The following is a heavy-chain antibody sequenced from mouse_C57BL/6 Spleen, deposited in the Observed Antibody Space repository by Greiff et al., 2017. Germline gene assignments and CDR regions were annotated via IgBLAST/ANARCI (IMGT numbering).Heavy chain of an antibody. CDR2: IYPSDSET. D-gene: IGHD2-4*01. CDR3: ARGGDYDVCDY. V-gene: IGHV1-61*01. J-gene: IGHJ2*01. CDR1: GYTFTSYW. Sequence: QVQLQQPGAELVRPGSSVKLSCKASGYTFTSYWMDWVKQRPGQGLEWIGNIYPSDSETHYNQKFKDKATLTVDKSSSTAYMQLSSLTSEDSAVYYCARGGDYDVCDYWGQGTTLTVSS.